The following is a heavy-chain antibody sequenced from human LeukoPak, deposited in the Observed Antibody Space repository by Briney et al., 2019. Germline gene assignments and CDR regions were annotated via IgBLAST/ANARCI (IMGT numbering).Heavy chain of an antibody. CDR3: AKDRGKAAAGWLDP. D-gene: IGHD6-13*01. CDR2: ISDGGTST. CDR1: GFIFRNYA. J-gene: IGHJ5*02. Sequence: GGSLRLSCAASGFIFRNYAMSWVRQAPGKGLEWVSAISDGGTSTFYADSVKGRFTISRDNSYNTLYLQMNTLRAEDTAIYYCAKDRGKAAAGWLDPWGQGTLVTVSS. V-gene: IGHV3-23*01.